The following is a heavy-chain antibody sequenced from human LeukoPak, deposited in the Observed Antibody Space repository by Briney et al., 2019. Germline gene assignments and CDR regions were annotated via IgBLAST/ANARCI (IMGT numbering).Heavy chain of an antibody. CDR2: VSLSGLT. J-gene: IGHJ4*02. CDR1: GGSITRTNW. D-gene: IGHD2-8*01. Sequence: SETLSLTCGVSGGSITRTNWGIWVRQPPGQGLEWIGEVSLSGLTNYNPSLSSRVIMALDTSKNHLSLNLTSVTAADTAVYYCSRENGAFSPFGYWGQGTLVTVPS. V-gene: IGHV4-4*02. CDR3: SRENGAFSPFGY.